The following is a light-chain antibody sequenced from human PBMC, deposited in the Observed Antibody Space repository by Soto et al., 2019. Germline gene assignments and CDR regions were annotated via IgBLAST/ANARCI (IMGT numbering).Light chain of an antibody. CDR3: SSYTARGTRV. CDR2: EVG. J-gene: IGLJ1*01. CDR1: SIDVGAYNY. Sequence: QSALTQFASVSGSPGQSITISCTGTSIDVGAYNYVSWYQQHPAKAPKLLIYEVGNRPSGVSFRFSGSKSGNTASLTISGLQAEDEADYYCSSYTARGTRVFGTGTKLTVL. V-gene: IGLV2-14*01.